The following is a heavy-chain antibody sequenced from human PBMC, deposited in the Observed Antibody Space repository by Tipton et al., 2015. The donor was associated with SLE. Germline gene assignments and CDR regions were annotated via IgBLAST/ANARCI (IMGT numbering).Heavy chain of an antibody. CDR3: ARVRPQTGTTDAFDI. Sequence: TLSLTCTVSGGSISSGGYYWSWIRQHPGKGLEWIGYIYYSGSTNYNPSLKSRVTISVDTSTNQFSLKLSSVTAADTAVYYCARVRPQTGTTDAFDIWGQGTMVTVSS. D-gene: IGHD1-7*01. J-gene: IGHJ3*02. CDR1: GGSISSGGYY. V-gene: IGHV4-61*08. CDR2: IYYSGST.